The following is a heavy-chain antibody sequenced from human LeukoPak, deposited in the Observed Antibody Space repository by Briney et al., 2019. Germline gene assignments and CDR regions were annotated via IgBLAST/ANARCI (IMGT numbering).Heavy chain of an antibody. CDR2: ISAYNGNT. J-gene: IGHJ4*02. CDR3: ARDLQEMATNGGAY. Sequence: ASVKVSCKASGYTFTSYGISWVRQAPGQGLEWMGWISAYNGNTNYAQKLQGRVTMTTDTSTSTVYMELSSLRSEDTAMYYCARDLQEMATNGGAYWGQGTLVTVSS. CDR1: GYTFTSYG. D-gene: IGHD5-24*01. V-gene: IGHV1-18*01.